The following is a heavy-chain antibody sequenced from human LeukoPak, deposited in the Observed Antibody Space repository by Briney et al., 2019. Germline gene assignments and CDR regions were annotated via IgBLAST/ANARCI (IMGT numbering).Heavy chain of an antibody. D-gene: IGHD3-3*01. CDR2: ISSSSSYI. CDR1: GFTFSSYS. CDR3: ARVPNYDFWSGPRPSDY. J-gene: IGHJ4*02. V-gene: IGHV3-21*01. Sequence: GGSLRLSCAASGFTFSSYSMNWVRQAPGKGLEWVSSISSSSSYIYYADSVKGRFTISRDNAKNSLYLQMNSLRAEDTAVYYCARVPNYDFWSGPRPSDYWGQGTLVTVSS.